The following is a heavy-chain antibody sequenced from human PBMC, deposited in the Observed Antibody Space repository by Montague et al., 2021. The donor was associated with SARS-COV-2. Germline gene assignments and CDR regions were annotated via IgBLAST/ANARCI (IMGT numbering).Heavy chain of an antibody. CDR2: ISFDGSVK. V-gene: IGHV3-30*04. D-gene: IGHD3-10*01. CDR3: ARAFALVRGVVDDD. Sequence: SLRLSCAASVFIFKKYALHWVRQTPGKGLEWVAVISFDGSVKYYADSVKGRFTISRDNSRSTLYLQMNSLRIEDTAVYYCARAFALVRGVVDDDWGQGTLVTVSS. CDR1: VFIFKKYA. J-gene: IGHJ4*02.